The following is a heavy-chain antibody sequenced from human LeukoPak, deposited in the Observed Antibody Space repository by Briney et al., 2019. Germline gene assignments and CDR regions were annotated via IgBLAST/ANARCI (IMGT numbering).Heavy chain of an antibody. V-gene: IGHV4-61*02. D-gene: IGHD6-19*01. CDR2: ISSSGST. CDR1: GGSINSGSYY. Sequence: SETLSLTCTVSGGSINSGSYYWTWIRQPAGKGLEWIGRISSSGSTNYNPSLKSRVTISVDTFKNQFSLKLSSVTAADTAVYHCARGAAVAFDNWGQGTLVTVSS. CDR3: ARGAAVAFDN. J-gene: IGHJ4*02.